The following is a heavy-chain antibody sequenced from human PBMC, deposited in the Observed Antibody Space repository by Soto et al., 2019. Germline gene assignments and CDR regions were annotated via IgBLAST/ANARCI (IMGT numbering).Heavy chain of an antibody. D-gene: IGHD6-19*01. CDR2: ISYDGSNK. J-gene: IGHJ3*02. V-gene: IGHV3-30-3*01. CDR3: AGDRGSSGWTDAFDM. Sequence: QVQLVESGGGLVQPGRSLRLSCAASRFTFSSYSMHWVRQAPGEGLEWVAIISYDGSNKNYADSVKGRFTISRDNSKNTLYLQMNILRAEDTAVYYCAGDRGSSGWTDAFDMWGQGTMVTVSS. CDR1: RFTFSSYS.